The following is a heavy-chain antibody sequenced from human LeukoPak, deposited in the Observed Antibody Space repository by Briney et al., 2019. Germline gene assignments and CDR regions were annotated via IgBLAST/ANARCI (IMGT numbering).Heavy chain of an antibody. J-gene: IGHJ4*02. Sequence: GGSLRLSCAASGFTFSSYEMHWVRQAPGKGLEWVSYISSSSSTIYYADSVKGRFTISRDNAKNSLYLQMNSLRAEDTAVYYCARNEAAEEFDYWGQGTLVTVSS. CDR2: ISSSSSTI. D-gene: IGHD6-13*01. CDR3: ARNEAAEEFDY. V-gene: IGHV3-48*01. CDR1: GFTFSSYE.